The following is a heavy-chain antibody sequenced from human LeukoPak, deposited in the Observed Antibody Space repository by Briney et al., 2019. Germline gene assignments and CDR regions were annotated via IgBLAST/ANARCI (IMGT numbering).Heavy chain of an antibody. Sequence: PSETLSLTCIVPGGSISSSSYYWAWIRQSPGKGLEWIGTFSSGGSAYYNPSLTSRVSISKDTSDNQFSLRLYSVTAADTAVYYRAREQTGTMYDVWGQGTQVTVSS. J-gene: IGHJ4*02. V-gene: IGHV4-39*07. CDR3: AREQTGTMYDV. CDR2: FSSGGSA. CDR1: GGSISSSSYY. D-gene: IGHD1-7*01.